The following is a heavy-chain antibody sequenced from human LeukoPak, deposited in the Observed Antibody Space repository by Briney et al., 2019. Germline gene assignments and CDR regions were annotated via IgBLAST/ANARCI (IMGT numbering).Heavy chain of an antibody. V-gene: IGHV3-30*18. J-gene: IGHJ4*02. CDR1: EFTFSSYG. CDR2: ISYDGSNK. Sequence: GRSLRLSCAASEFTFSSYGMHWVRQAPGKGLEWVAVISYDGSNKYYGDSVKGRFTISRDTSKNTLCLQMNSLRAEDTAVYYCAKDGGGDCSSTSCFTLTIDFWGQGTLVTVSS. CDR3: AKDGGGDCSSTSCFTLTIDF. D-gene: IGHD2-2*01.